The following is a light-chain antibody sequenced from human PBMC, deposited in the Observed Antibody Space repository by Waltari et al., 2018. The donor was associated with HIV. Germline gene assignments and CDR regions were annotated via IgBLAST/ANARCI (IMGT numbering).Light chain of an antibody. Sequence: DIQLTQSPSFLSASVGDRVTNTCRASQGISSYLAWYQQKPGKAPKLLMYAASTLQSGVPSRFSGSGSGTEFTLTISSLQPEDFATYYCLHLNSYPLTFGPGTKVEIK. J-gene: IGKJ3*01. CDR1: QGISSY. V-gene: IGKV1-9*01. CDR3: LHLNSYPLT. CDR2: AAS.